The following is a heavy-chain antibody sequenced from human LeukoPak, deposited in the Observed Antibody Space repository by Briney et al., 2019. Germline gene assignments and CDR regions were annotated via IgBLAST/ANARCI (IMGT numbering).Heavy chain of an antibody. CDR2: IKKAGSEK. D-gene: IGHD1-14*01. CDR1: GFTFSRYW. V-gene: IGHV3-7*01. J-gene: IGHJ6*02. CDR3: TREGPESYGMDV. Sequence: GGSLRLSCADSGFTFSRYWMSWVRQAPGKGLEWVANIKKAGSEKYSVDSVKGRFTISRDKAKNSLYQQKNCLRAEHTAVYYCTREGPESYGMDVWGQGTRSPSP.